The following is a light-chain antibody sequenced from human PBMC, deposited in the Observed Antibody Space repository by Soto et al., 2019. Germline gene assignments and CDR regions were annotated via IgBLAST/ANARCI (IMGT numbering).Light chain of an antibody. Sequence: DIQMTQSPSSVSASVGDRVTITCRASQGISNYLAWYQQRPGKVPKLLIYAASTLQSGIPSRFSGSGSGTDFTLTISSLQPEDVATYYCQKYDSAPLTFGQGTRLEIK. CDR1: QGISNY. CDR3: QKYDSAPLT. CDR2: AAS. V-gene: IGKV1-27*01. J-gene: IGKJ5*01.